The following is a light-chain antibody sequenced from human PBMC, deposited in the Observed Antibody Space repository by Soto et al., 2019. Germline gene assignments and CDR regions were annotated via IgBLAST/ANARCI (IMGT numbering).Light chain of an antibody. J-gene: IGKJ5*01. Sequence: EIIMTQSPATLSVSPWEIATLSCRASQSGRSNLAWYQHKPGQGPRLLIYDGSTRALGIPGRFSGSESGTEFTLTISSLQSEDFAVYFCQQYDDWPITFGQGTRLEIK. CDR1: QSGRSN. V-gene: IGKV3-15*01. CDR2: DGS. CDR3: QQYDDWPIT.